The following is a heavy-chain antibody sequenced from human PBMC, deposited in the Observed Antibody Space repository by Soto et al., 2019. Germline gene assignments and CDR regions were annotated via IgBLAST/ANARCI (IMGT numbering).Heavy chain of an antibody. Sequence: ASVKVSCKASGYTFTSYYMHWVRQAPGQGLEWMGIINPSGGSTSYAQKFQGRVTMTRDTSTSTVYMELSSLRSEDTAVYYCARAIKRGCSGGSCSLSNPHYGMDVWGQGTTVTVSS. J-gene: IGHJ6*02. V-gene: IGHV1-46*01. CDR3: ARAIKRGCSGGSCSLSNPHYGMDV. CDR1: GYTFTSYY. D-gene: IGHD2-15*01. CDR2: INPSGGST.